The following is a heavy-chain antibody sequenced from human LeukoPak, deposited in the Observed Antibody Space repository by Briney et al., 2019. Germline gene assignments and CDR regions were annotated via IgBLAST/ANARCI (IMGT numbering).Heavy chain of an antibody. CDR1: GGSFSGYY. Sequence: SETLSLTCAVYGGSFSGYYWSWIRQPPGKGLEWIGEINHSGSTNYNPSLKSRVTISVDTSKNQFSLKLSSVTAADTAVYYCARIAVTLDYWGQGTLVAVSS. D-gene: IGHD3-16*02. V-gene: IGHV4-34*01. J-gene: IGHJ4*02. CDR3: ARIAVTLDY. CDR2: INHSGST.